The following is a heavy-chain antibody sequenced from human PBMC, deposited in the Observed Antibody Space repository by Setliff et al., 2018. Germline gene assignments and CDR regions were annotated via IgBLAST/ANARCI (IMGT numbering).Heavy chain of an antibody. V-gene: IGHV4-4*02. J-gene: IGHJ5*02. CDR3: ARGVIRNYDILTGYYP. CDR1: GGPISSSNW. Sequence: SETLSLTCAVSGGPISSSNWWSWVRQPPGKGLEWIGEIYHSGSTNYNPSLRSRLTISVDKTKNQFSLKLSSVTAADTAVYYCARGVIRNYDILTGYYPWGQGTLVTVSS. CDR2: IYHSGST. D-gene: IGHD3-9*01.